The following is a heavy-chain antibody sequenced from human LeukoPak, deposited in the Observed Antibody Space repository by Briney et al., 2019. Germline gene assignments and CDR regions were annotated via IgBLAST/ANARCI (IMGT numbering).Heavy chain of an antibody. D-gene: IGHD3-22*01. CDR2: ISSSSSTI. CDR3: ARGAYFYED. V-gene: IGHV3-48*01. Sequence: GGSLRLSCAGSGFTFSSYAMSWVRQAPGKGLEWVSYISSSSSTIYYADSVKGRFTISRDNAKNSLYLQMNSLRAEDTAVYYCARGAYFYEDWGQGTLVTVSS. CDR1: GFTFSSYA. J-gene: IGHJ4*02.